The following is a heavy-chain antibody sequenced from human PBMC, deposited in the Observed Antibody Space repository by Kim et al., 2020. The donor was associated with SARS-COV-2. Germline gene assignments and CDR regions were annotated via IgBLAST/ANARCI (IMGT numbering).Heavy chain of an antibody. CDR1: GFTFSSYP. CDR2: ICSGGGSK. D-gene: IGHD3-10*01. Sequence: GGSLRLSCTASGFTFSSYPLIWVRQAPGKGLDWVSAICSGGGSKYYADSVRGRFTISRDNSKNTLYLVMNSLRAEDTAVYYCARFGGGGCVYWCWGPLVTV. V-gene: IGHV3-23*01. J-gene: IGHJ1*01. CDR3: ARFGGGGCVY.